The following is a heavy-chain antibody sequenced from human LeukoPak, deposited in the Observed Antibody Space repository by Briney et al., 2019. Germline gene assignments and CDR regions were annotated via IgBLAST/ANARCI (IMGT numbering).Heavy chain of an antibody. D-gene: IGHD3-10*01. J-gene: IGHJ5*02. V-gene: IGHV4-34*01. CDR1: GGSFSGYY. CDR3: ASRSMVRGAIIGWFDP. Sequence: SETLSLTCAVYGGSFSGYYWSWIRQPPGKGLKWIGEINHSGSTNYNPSLKSRVTISVATSKNQFSLKLSSVPAADTAVYYCASRSMVRGAIIGWFDPWGQGTLVSVSS. CDR2: INHSGST.